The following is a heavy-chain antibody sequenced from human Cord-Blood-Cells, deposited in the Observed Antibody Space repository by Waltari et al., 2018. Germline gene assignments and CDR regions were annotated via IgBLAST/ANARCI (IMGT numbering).Heavy chain of an antibody. D-gene: IGHD1-7*01. CDR3: ARVRTGTTAFDI. CDR1: GGSISSHY. V-gene: IGHV4-59*11. Sequence: QVQLQESGPGLVKPSETLSLTCTVSGGSISSHYWSWIRQPPGKGLEWIGYIYYSGSTNYNPSLKSRVTISVDTSKNRFSLKLSSVTAADTAVYYCARVRTGTTAFDIWGQGTMVTVSS. CDR2: IYYSGST. J-gene: IGHJ3*02.